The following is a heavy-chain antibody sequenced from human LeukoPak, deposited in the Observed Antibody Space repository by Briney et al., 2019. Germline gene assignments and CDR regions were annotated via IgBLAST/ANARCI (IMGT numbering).Heavy chain of an antibody. CDR3: ASNPEWEWEGFDY. Sequence: SETLSLTRTVSGGSISSSSYYWGWIRQPPGKGLEWIGSIYYSGSTYYNPSLKSRVTISVDTSKNQFSLKLSSVTAADTAVYYCASNPEWEWEGFDYWGQGTLVTVSS. V-gene: IGHV4-39*07. CDR1: GGSISSSSYY. CDR2: IYYSGST. J-gene: IGHJ4*02. D-gene: IGHD1-26*01.